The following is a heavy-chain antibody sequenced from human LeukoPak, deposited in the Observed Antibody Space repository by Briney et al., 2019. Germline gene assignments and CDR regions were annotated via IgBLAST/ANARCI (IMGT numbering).Heavy chain of an antibody. CDR1: GFTFDDYG. Sequence: GGSLRLSCAASGFTFDDYGMSWVRQAPGKGLEWVSGINWNGSSTGYADSVKGRFTISRDNAKNSLYLQMNSLRAEDTALYYCARVRGYYYYYYYYYMDVWGKGTTVTVSS. J-gene: IGHJ6*03. V-gene: IGHV3-20*04. D-gene: IGHD3-22*01. CDR2: INWNGSST. CDR3: ARVRGYYYYYYYYYMDV.